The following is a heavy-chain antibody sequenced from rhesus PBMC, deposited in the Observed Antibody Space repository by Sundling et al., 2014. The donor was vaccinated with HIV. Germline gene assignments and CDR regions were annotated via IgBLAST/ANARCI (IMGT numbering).Heavy chain of an antibody. V-gene: IGHV3-103*01. Sequence: EVQLVESGGGLAKPGGSLRLSCAASGFTFSSYAMHWVRQAPGKGLEWVSAISSGGSTYYADSVKGRFTISRDNSKNTLSLQMNSLRAEDTAVYYCAKYKVFYGLDSWGQGVVVTVSS. CDR3: AKYKVFYGLDS. D-gene: IGHD1-26*01. J-gene: IGHJ6*01. CDR2: ISSGGST. CDR1: GFTFSSYA.